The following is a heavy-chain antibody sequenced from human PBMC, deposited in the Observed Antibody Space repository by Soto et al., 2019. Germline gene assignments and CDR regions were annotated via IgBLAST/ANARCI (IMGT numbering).Heavy chain of an antibody. CDR1: GYIVYDHY. CDR3: ARDVDADFRTDFDY. CDR2: IRNKLNGFTT. D-gene: IGHD4-17*01. V-gene: IGHV3-72*01. J-gene: IGHJ4*02. Sequence: GGSIRLSCAASGYIVYDHYMEWVRQAPGKGLEWVGRIRNKLNGFTTEYAASVRGRFTISRDNAENSVYLEMESLRDEDTALYYCARDVDADFRTDFDYWGRGTLVTVSS.